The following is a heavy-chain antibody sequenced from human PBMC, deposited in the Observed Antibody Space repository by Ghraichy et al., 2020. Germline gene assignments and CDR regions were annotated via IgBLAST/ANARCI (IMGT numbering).Heavy chain of an antibody. CDR1: GFTFSSYW. D-gene: IGHD6-6*01. Sequence: GESLNISCAASGFTFSSYWMHWVRQAPGKGLVWVSRINSDGSSTSYADSVKGRFTISRDNAKNTLYLQMNSLRAEDTAVYYCASLQIAARRAVYFDYWGQGTLVTVS. CDR2: INSDGSST. J-gene: IGHJ4*02. CDR3: ASLQIAARRAVYFDY. V-gene: IGHV3-74*01.